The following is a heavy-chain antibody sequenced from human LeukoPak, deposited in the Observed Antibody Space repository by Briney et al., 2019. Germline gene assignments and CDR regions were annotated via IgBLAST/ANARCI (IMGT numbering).Heavy chain of an antibody. J-gene: IGHJ1*01. V-gene: IGHV3-66*03. Sequence: GGSLRLSCAASGFTVSNNYMSWVGQAPGKGLEWASVIYSCGSTYYADSVKGRFTISRNNSKNTLYLQMNSLSAEDTAVYYCARESAPRAYDFWSGYYRWGQGTLVTVSS. CDR2: IYSCGST. CDR3: ARESAPRAYDFWSGYYR. CDR1: GFTVSNNY. D-gene: IGHD3-3*01.